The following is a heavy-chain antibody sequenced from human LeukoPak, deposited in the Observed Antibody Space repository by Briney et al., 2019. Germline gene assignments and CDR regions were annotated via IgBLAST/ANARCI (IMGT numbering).Heavy chain of an antibody. Sequence: GASVKVSCTASGYTFTGYYMHWVRQAPGQGLEWMGWINPNSGGTNYAQKFQGRVTMTRDTSISTAYMELSRLRSDDTAVYYCARAKSHYDFWSGYPDYYYGMDVWGQGTTVTVSS. J-gene: IGHJ6*02. CDR1: GYTFTGYY. V-gene: IGHV1-2*02. CDR3: ARAKSHYDFWSGYPDYYYGMDV. D-gene: IGHD3-3*01. CDR2: INPNSGGT.